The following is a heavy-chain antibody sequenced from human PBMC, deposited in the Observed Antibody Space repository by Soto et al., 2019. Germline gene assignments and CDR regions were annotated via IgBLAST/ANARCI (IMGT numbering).Heavy chain of an antibody. J-gene: IGHJ6*02. Sequence: ASVKVSCKASGYTFTRSGISWVRQAPGQGLEWMGWISTYNGDTNYAQTFQGRVTMTTDTSTSTVHMEVRSLRSDDTAVYYCAREGVAPYYYYGMDVWGQATPVTVAS. D-gene: IGHD5-12*01. CDR3: AREGVAPYYYYGMDV. V-gene: IGHV1-18*01. CDR2: ISTYNGDT. CDR1: GYTFTRSG.